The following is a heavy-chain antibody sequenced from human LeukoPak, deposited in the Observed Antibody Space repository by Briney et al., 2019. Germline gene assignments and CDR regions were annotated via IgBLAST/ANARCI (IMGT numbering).Heavy chain of an antibody. J-gene: IGHJ5*02. V-gene: IGHV3-21*01. CDR3: ARDGIAARYWFDP. CDR1: GFSFSSYN. D-gene: IGHD6-6*01. CDR2: ITTSSTYT. Sequence: PGGSLRLSCEASGFSFSSYNMDWVRQTPGKGLEWISSITTSSTYTFYADSVKGRFTISRDNARNSLYLQMNSLRAEDTAVYYCARDGIAARYWFDPWGQGTLVTVSS.